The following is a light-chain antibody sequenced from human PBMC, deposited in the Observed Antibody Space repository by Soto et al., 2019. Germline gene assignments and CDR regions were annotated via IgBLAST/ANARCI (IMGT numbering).Light chain of an antibody. V-gene: IGLV4-69*01. J-gene: IGLJ3*02. Sequence: QSVLTQSPSASASLGASGKLTCTLSSGRNTYSIAWHQQQPDKGPRYLMKLNDDGSHTRGDGIPDRFSGSSSGAERYLTISSLQSEDEADYYCQTWTTGIQVFGGGTKLTVL. CDR1: SGRNTYS. CDR3: QTWTTGIQV. CDR2: LNDDGSH.